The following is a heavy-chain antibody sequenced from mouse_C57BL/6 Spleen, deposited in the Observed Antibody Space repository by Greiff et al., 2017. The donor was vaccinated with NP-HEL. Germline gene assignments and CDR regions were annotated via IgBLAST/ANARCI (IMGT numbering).Heavy chain of an antibody. CDR2: INPGSGGT. CDR3: ARPGALHD. CDR1: GYAFTNYL. J-gene: IGHJ2*01. V-gene: IGHV1-54*01. Sequence: VQLQQSGAELVRPGTSVKVSCKASGYAFTNYLIEWVKQRPGQGLEWIGVINPGSGGTNYNEKFKGKATLTADKSSSTAYMQLSSLTSEDSAVYFCARPGALHDWGKGTTLTVSS.